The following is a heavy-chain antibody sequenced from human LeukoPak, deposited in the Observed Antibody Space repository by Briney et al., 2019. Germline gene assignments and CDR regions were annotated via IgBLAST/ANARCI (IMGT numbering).Heavy chain of an antibody. D-gene: IGHD5-12*01. CDR1: GFTFSDYY. J-gene: IGHJ4*02. V-gene: IGHV3-11*06. CDR3: ARSGPGYEKAFFDY. CDR2: ISSSSSNI. Sequence: GGSLRLSCAASGFTFSDYYMSWIRQAPGKGLEWVSFISSSSSNINYADSVKGRFTISRDNAKNSLYLQMNSLRAEDTAVYYCARSGPGYEKAFFDYWGQGTLVTVSS.